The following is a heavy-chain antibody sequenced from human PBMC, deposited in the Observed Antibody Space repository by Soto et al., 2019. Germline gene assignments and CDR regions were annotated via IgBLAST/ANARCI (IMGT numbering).Heavy chain of an antibody. CDR1: GGSISSGGYY. CDR3: ARDTAMDDYYYYGMDV. D-gene: IGHD5-18*01. CDR2: IYYSGST. Sequence: QVQLQESGPGLVKPSQTLSLTCTVSGGSISSGGYYWSWIRQHPGKGLEWIGYIYYSGSTYYNPSLKSRVTISVDTSKNQFSLKLSSVTAADTAVYYCARDTAMDDYYYYGMDVWGQGTTVTVSS. J-gene: IGHJ6*02. V-gene: IGHV4-31*03.